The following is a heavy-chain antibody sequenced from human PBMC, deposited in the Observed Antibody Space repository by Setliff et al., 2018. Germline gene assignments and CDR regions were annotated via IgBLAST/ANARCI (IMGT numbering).Heavy chain of an antibody. CDR3: ARALASGSYYGQSSYYMDA. V-gene: IGHV4-4*08. J-gene: IGHJ6*03. D-gene: IGHD3-10*01. CDR2: IHTSEST. CDR1: AGSISSYY. Sequence: SETLSLTCSVSAGSISSYYWSWIRQPPGKGLEWIGNIHTSESTKYNPSLKCRVTISLDTSQRQFSLKLTSVTAADTAVYYCARALASGSYYGQSSYYMDAWGKGTTVTVSS.